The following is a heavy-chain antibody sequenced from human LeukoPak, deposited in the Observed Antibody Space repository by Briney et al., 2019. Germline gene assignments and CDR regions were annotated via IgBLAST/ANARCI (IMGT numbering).Heavy chain of an antibody. J-gene: IGHJ6*02. V-gene: IGHV4-61*08. Sequence: SETLSLTCTVSGGSISSGDYYWSWIRQPPGKGLEWIGYIYHSGSTNYNPSLKSRVTISVDTSRNQFSLKLSSMTATDTAVYYCARHPNYYHGMDVWGQGTTVTVSS. CDR1: GGSISSGDYY. CDR3: ARHPNYYHGMDV. CDR2: IYHSGST.